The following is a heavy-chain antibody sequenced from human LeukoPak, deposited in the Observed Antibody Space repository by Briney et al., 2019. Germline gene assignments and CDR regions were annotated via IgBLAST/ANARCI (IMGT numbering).Heavy chain of an antibody. J-gene: IGHJ3*02. CDR1: GGSISSSNW. V-gene: IGHV4-4*02. CDR2: IYRSEST. D-gene: IGHD5-18*01. Sequence: PSGTLSLTCTVSGGSISSSNWWSWVRQPPGKGLEWIGEIYRSESTNYNPSLRSRVTISLNKSQNQFSLRLTSVTAADTAVYYCATRELWLRAFGIWGQGTMVTVSS. CDR3: ATRELWLRAFGI.